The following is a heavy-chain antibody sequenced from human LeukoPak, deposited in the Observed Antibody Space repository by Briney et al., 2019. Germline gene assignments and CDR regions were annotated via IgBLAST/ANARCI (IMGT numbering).Heavy chain of an antibody. CDR3: ARGGYSGYDSPFDY. J-gene: IGHJ4*02. D-gene: IGHD5-12*01. CDR1: GGSMSSHY. CDR2: ISDSGST. V-gene: IGHV4-59*08. Sequence: SETLSLTCTVSGGSMSSHYWSWIRQPPGKGLEWIGFISDSGSTISKPSLESRVTISVDTSKNQFSLKLSSVTAADTAVYYCARGGYSGYDSPFDYWGQGTLVTVSS.